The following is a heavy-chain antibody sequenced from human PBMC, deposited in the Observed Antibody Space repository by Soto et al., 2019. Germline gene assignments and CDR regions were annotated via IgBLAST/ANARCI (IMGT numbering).Heavy chain of an antibody. CDR1: GYTFTSYY. CDR3: ARGSVAGGRFDY. Sequence: QVQLVQSGAEVKKPGASVKVSCKASGYTFTSYYIHWVRQAPGQGLEWMGIINPSGGSTSYAQKFEGSVTMTRVTPPSPVYMEPSSRRSEYTAVDYCARGSVAGGRFDYWGQGALVTVSS. D-gene: IGHD6-19*01. CDR2: INPSGGST. J-gene: IGHJ4*02. V-gene: IGHV1-46*01.